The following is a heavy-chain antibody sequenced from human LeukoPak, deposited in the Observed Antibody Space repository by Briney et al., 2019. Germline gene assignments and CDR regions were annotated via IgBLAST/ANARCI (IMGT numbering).Heavy chain of an antibody. CDR3: ARDRPSYYYDSSGYYTGYWYFDL. Sequence: SETLSLTCTVSGGSISSGSYYWSWIRQPAGKGLEWIGRIYTSGSTNYNPSLKSRVTISVDTSKIQFSLKLSSVTAADTAVYYCARDRPSYYYDSSGYYTGYWYFDLWGRGTLVTVSS. CDR2: IYTSGST. V-gene: IGHV4-61*02. J-gene: IGHJ2*01. CDR1: GGSISSGSYY. D-gene: IGHD3-22*01.